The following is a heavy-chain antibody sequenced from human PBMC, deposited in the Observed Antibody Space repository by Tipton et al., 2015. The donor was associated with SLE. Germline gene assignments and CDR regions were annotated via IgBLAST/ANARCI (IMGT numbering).Heavy chain of an antibody. V-gene: IGHV1-18*01. J-gene: IGHJ6*03. CDR1: GYTFTSYC. Sequence: QSGPEVKKPGASVKVSCKASGYTFTSYCITWVRQAPGQGLEWMGWISGYNGNTNYAQKLQGRVTMTTDTSTSTAYMELRSLRSDDTAVYYCARRGDWDFYNYMDVWGKGTTVTVSS. D-gene: IGHD3-16*01. CDR2: ISGYNGNT. CDR3: ARRGDWDFYNYMDV.